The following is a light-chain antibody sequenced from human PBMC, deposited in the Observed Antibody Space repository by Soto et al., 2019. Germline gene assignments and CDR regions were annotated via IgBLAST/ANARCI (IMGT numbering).Light chain of an antibody. CDR3: QQSYNTTWT. Sequence: DIQMTQSPSSLSASVGDRVTITCRASQGISTYLNWHQQKPGKAPKLLIYAASSLQSGVPSRFSGSESETDFTLTISSLQPEDFANYSCQQSYNTTWTFGQGTKVEIK. V-gene: IGKV1-39*01. CDR2: AAS. CDR1: QGISTY. J-gene: IGKJ1*01.